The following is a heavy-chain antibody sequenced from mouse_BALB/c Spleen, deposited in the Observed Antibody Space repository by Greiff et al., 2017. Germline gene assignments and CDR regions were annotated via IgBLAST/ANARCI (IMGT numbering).Heavy chain of an antibody. D-gene: IGHD3-3*01. CDR1: GYSITSDYA. CDR3: ARRDGSNPFAY. Sequence: DVQLQESGPGLVKPSQSLSLTCTVTGYSITSDYAWNWIRQFPGNKLEWMGYISYSGSTSYNPSLKSRISITRDTSKNQFFLQLNSVTTEDTATYYCARRDGSNPFAYWGQGTLVTVSA. J-gene: IGHJ3*01. CDR2: ISYSGST. V-gene: IGHV3-2*02.